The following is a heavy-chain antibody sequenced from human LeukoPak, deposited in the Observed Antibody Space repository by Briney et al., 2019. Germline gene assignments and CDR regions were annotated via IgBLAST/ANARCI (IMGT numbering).Heavy chain of an antibody. CDR1: AGSISRYTYY. D-gene: IGHD3-10*01. Sequence: KSSETLSLTCSVSAGSISRYTYYWGWIRQPPGKGLEWIGSIYYSGSTYYNPSLKSRVTISVDTSKNQFSLKLSSVTAADTAVYYCARTRYYYNSRSYGAPYYFDYWGQGTLVTVSS. CDR2: IYYSGST. CDR3: ARTRYYYNSRSYGAPYYFDY. V-gene: IGHV4-39*01. J-gene: IGHJ4*02.